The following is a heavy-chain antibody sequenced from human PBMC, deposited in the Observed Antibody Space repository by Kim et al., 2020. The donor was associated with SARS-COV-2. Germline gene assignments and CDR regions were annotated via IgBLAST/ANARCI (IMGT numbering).Heavy chain of an antibody. J-gene: IGHJ5*02. CDR3: ARGGVPVDR. CDR2: GNT. V-gene: IGHV1-3*01. Sequence: GNTKYSPKFQGRVTITRDTSASTAYMELSSLRSEDTAVYYCARGGVPVDRWGQGTLVTVSS. D-gene: IGHD3-16*01.